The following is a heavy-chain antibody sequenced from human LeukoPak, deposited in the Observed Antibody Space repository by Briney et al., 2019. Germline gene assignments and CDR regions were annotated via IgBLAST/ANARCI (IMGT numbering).Heavy chain of an antibody. V-gene: IGHV1-46*01. J-gene: IGHJ4*02. CDR2: INPSGGST. CDR3: ARDRQSVAETPFLDY. CDR1: GYTFTSYY. D-gene: IGHD6-19*01. Sequence: ASVKVSCKASGYTFTSYYMHWVRQAPGQGLEWMGIINPSGGSTSYAQKFQGRVTMTRDTSTSTVYMELSSLRSEDTAVYYCARDRQSVAETPFLDYWGQGTLVTVSS.